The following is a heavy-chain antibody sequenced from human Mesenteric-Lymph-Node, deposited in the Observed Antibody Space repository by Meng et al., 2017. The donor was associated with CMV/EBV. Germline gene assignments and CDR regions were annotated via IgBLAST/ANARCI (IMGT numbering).Heavy chain of an antibody. CDR2: ITWNSAYI. CDR1: GFTFDDYA. CDR3: ARDHYGSGIGGNYFDY. Sequence: SLKISCAASGFTFDDYAMHWVRQAPGKGLEWVSGITWNSAYIGYADSVKGRFTISRDNTKNSLYLQMNRLRAEDTAVYYCARDHYGSGIGGNYFDYWGQGTLVTVSS. V-gene: IGHV3-9*01. D-gene: IGHD3-10*01. J-gene: IGHJ4*02.